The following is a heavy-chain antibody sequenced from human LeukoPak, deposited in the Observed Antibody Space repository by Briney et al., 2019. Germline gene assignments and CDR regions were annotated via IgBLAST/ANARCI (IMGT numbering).Heavy chain of an antibody. CDR1: GGSFSGYY. Sequence: PSETLSLTCAVYGGSFSGYYWSWIRQPPGKGLEWIGEINHSGSTNYNPSLKSRVTISVDTSKNQFSLKLSSVTAADTAVYYCARHTYYYDSSGYWDYWGQGTLVTVSS. V-gene: IGHV4-34*01. CDR2: INHSGST. CDR3: ARHTYYYDSSGYWDY. D-gene: IGHD3-22*01. J-gene: IGHJ4*02.